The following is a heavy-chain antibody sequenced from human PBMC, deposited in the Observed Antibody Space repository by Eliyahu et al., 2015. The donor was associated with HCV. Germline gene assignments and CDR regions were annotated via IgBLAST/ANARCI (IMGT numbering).Heavy chain of an antibody. CDR2: XIPXFGTA. CDR1: XXTFSSYA. J-gene: IGHJ4*02. Sequence: QVQLVQSGAEVKKPGSSVXXSCKASXXTFSSYAISWVRQAPGQGLEWMGGXIPXFGTANXAQKFQGRVTITADESTSTAYMELSSLRSEDTAVYYCARDRSGCSGGSCYSDYWGQGTLVTVSS. CDR3: ARDRSGCSGGSCYSDY. D-gene: IGHD2-15*01. V-gene: IGHV1-69*01.